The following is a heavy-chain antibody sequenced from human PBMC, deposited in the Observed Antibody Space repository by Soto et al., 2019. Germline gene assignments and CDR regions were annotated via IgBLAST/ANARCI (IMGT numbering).Heavy chain of an antibody. CDR1: GYTFTRYT. V-gene: IGHV1-3*01. D-gene: IGHD2-15*01. CDR3: ARGIATGQLDP. Sequence: QVPLVQSGAEVKKPGASVKISCKASGYTFTRYTMNWVRQAPGQRLEWMGWINPDNGNTKSSQKFQDRVIITRDTSASTAYTDLSSLRSEDTAVYYCARGIATGQLDPWGQGTLVTVPS. J-gene: IGHJ5*02. CDR2: INPDNGNT.